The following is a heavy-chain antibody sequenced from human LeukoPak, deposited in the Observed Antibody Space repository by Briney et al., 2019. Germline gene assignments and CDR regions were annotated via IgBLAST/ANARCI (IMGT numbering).Heavy chain of an antibody. CDR1: GFTFSSYA. V-gene: IGHV3-30-3*01. D-gene: IGHD1-26*01. J-gene: IGHJ4*02. Sequence: GGSLRLSCAASGFTFSSYAMHWVRQAPGKGLEWGAVISYDGSNKYYADSVKGRFTISRDNSKNTLYLQMNSLRAEDTAVYYCARDGGSYDYWGQGTLVTVSS. CDR2: ISYDGSNK. CDR3: ARDGGSYDY.